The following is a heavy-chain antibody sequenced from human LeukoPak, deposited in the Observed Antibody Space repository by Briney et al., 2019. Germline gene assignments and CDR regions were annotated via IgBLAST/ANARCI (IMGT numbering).Heavy chain of an antibody. CDR2: IIPIFGTA. CDR3: ARDGVAARGLVY. D-gene: IGHD6-6*01. Sequence: GASVKLSFKASGGTFSSYAISWVRQAPGQGLEWMGGIIPIFGTANNAQKFQGRVTITTDESTSTAYMELSSLRSEDTAVYYCARDGVAARGLVYWGQGTLVTVS. CDR1: GGTFSSYA. J-gene: IGHJ4*02. V-gene: IGHV1-69*05.